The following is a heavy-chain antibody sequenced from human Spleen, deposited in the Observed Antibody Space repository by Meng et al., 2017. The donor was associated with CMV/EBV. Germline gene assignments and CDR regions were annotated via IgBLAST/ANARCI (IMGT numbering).Heavy chain of an antibody. CDR2: INSDGSST. CDR1: GFTFSSYW. J-gene: IGHJ3*02. V-gene: IGHV3-74*01. D-gene: IGHD6-19*01. CDR3: ARASRLYSSGWYDDAFDI. Sequence: GESLKISCAASGFTFSSYWMHWVRQVPGKGLVWVSRINSDGSSTSYADSVKGRFTISRDNAKNTLYLQMNSLRAEDTAVYYCARASRLYSSGWYDDAFDIWGQGTMVTVSS.